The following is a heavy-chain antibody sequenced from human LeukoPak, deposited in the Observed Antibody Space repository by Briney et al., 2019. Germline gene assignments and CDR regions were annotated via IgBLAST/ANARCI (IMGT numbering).Heavy chain of an antibody. CDR1: GGSISSGGYS. Sequence: PSETLSLTCAVSGGSISSGGYSWSWIRQPPGKGLEWIGYIYHSGSTNYNPSLKSRVTISVDTSKNQFSLKLSSVTAADTAVYYCARDRGDAFDIWGQGTMVTVSS. V-gene: IGHV4-30-2*01. J-gene: IGHJ3*02. CDR2: IYHSGST. CDR3: ARDRGDAFDI.